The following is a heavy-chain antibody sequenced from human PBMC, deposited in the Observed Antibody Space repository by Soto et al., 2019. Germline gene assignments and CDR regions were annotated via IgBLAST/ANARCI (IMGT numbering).Heavy chain of an antibody. CDR1: GFTFSNAW. CDR2: IKSKTDGGTT. Sequence: GGSLRLSCAASGFTFSNAWMSWVRQAPGKGLEWVGRIKSKTDGGTTDYAAPVKGRFTISRDDSKNTLYLQMNSLKTEDTAVYYCTIRGSSYCGGDCYSNFDYWGQGTLVTVSS. CDR3: TIRGSSYCGGDCYSNFDY. D-gene: IGHD2-21*01. J-gene: IGHJ4*02. V-gene: IGHV3-15*01.